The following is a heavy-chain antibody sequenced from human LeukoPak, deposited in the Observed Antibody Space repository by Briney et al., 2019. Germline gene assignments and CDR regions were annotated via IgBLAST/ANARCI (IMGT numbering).Heavy chain of an antibody. Sequence: SVKVSCKASGGTFSSYTINWVRQAPGQGLEWMGGIIPVFGTANYVQKFQGRVTITADESTSTAYMELSSLRSEDTAVYYCAKSAVWFGELLFDYWGQGSLVTVSS. CDR1: GGTFSSYT. CDR3: AKSAVWFGELLFDY. CDR2: IIPVFGTA. D-gene: IGHD3-10*01. J-gene: IGHJ4*02. V-gene: IGHV1-69*13.